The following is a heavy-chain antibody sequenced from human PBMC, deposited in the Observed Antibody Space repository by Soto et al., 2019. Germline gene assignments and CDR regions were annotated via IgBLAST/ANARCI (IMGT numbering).Heavy chain of an antibody. CDR2: INAGNGNT. CDR1: GYTFTSYA. Sequence: VKVSCKASGYTFTSYAMHWVRQAPGQRLEWMGWINAGNGNTKYSQKFQGRVTITRDTTASTAYMELSSLRSEDTAVYYCARAVAVPADFDYWGQGTLVTVSS. V-gene: IGHV1-3*01. CDR3: ARAVAVPADFDY. D-gene: IGHD6-19*01. J-gene: IGHJ4*02.